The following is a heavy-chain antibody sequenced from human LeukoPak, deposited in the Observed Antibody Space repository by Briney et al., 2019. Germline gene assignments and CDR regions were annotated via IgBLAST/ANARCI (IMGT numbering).Heavy chain of an antibody. J-gene: IGHJ6*03. D-gene: IGHD2-21*02. CDR2: IYYSGST. CDR3: AGGVTSYYYYYMDV. V-gene: IGHV4-59*11. Sequence: KPSETLSLTCTVSGGSISSHYWSWIRQPPGKGLEWIGYIYYSGSTNYNPSLKSRVTISVDTSKNRFSLKLSSVTAADTAVYYCAGGVTSYYYYYMDVWGKGTTVTVSS. CDR1: GGSISSHY.